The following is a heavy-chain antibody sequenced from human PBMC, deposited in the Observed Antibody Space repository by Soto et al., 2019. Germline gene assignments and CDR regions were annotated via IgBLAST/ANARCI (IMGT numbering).Heavy chain of an antibody. Sequence: QVQLVESGGGVVQPGRSLRLSCAASGFTFSSYAMHWVRQAPGKGLEWVAVISYDGSNKYYADSVKGRFTISRDNSKNTLYLQMTSLRAEDTAVYYCARPYSGYAEDYFDYWGQGTLVTVSS. D-gene: IGHD5-12*01. J-gene: IGHJ4*02. CDR3: ARPYSGYAEDYFDY. CDR2: ISYDGSNK. V-gene: IGHV3-30-3*01. CDR1: GFTFSSYA.